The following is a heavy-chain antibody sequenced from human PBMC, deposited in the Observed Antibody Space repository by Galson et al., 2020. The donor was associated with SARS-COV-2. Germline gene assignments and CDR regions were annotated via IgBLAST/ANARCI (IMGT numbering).Heavy chain of an antibody. CDR1: GGSISSSSYY. CDR3: ERDSPTTEPEFSHIVVVPAAIPTEDFDV. J-gene: IGHJ3*01. Sequence: SETLSPTCTVSGGSISSSSYYWGWIRQPPGKGLEWIGSIYYSGSTYYNPSLKSRVTISVDTSKNQFSLKLSSVTAADTAVYYWERDSPTTEPEFSHIVVVPAAIPTEDFDVWGQGTMVTVSS. V-gene: IGHV4-39*07. CDR2: IYYSGST. D-gene: IGHD2-2*02.